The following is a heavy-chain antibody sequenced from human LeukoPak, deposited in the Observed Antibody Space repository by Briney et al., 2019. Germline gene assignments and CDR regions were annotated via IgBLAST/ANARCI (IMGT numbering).Heavy chain of an antibody. J-gene: IGHJ4*02. Sequence: PGGSLRLSCAASGFTFSSYSMNWVRQAPGKGLEWVSSISTSSTYIYYADSVKGRFTISRDNAKNSLYLQMNSLRAEDAAVYYCARDRGNLEPFDYWGQGTLVTVSS. CDR3: ARDRGNLEPFDY. D-gene: IGHD1-1*01. CDR1: GFTFSSYS. V-gene: IGHV3-21*04. CDR2: ISTSSTYI.